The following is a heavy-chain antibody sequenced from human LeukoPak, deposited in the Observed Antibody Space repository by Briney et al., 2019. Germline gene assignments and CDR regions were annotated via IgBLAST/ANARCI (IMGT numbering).Heavy chain of an antibody. CDR1: GYSISSGYY. D-gene: IGHD4-11*01. Sequence: SETLSLTCTVSGYSISSGYYWGWIRQPPGKGLEWIGSIYHSGSTYYNPSLKSRATISVDTSKNQFSLKLSSVTAANTAVYYCASHCSNYQFDYWGQGTLVTVSS. CDR2: IYHSGST. J-gene: IGHJ4*02. V-gene: IGHV4-38-2*02. CDR3: ASHCSNYQFDY.